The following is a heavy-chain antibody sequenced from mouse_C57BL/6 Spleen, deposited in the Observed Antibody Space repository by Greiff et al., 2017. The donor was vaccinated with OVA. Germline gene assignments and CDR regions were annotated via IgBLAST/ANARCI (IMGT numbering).Heavy chain of an antibody. CDR1: GYTFTSYG. D-gene: IGHD2-4*01. Sequence: VQLQQSGAELARPGASVKLSCKASGYTFTSYGISWVKQRPGQGLEWIGEIYPRSGNTYYNEKFKGKATLTADKSSSTAYMELRSLTSEDSAVYFCARGEDYDADWGQGTLVTVSA. CDR3: ARGEDYDAD. J-gene: IGHJ3*01. CDR2: IYPRSGNT. V-gene: IGHV1-81*01.